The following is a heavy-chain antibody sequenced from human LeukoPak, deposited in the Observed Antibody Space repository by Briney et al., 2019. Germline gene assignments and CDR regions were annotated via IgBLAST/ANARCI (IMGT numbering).Heavy chain of an antibody. CDR2: IYYSGST. CDR1: GGSISSGDYY. Sequence: SETLSLTCTVSGGSISSGDYYWRWIRQPPGKGREWIGYIYYSGSTYYNPSLKSRLTISVDTSKNQFSLKLSSVTAADTAVYYCARKGLISSGYYDAFDIWGQGTMVTASS. D-gene: IGHD3-22*01. CDR3: ARKGLISSGYYDAFDI. J-gene: IGHJ3*02. V-gene: IGHV4-30-4*08.